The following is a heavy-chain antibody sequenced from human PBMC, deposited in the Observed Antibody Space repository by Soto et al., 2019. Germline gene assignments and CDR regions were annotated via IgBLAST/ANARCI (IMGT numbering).Heavy chain of an antibody. J-gene: IGHJ4*02. CDR3: AKEHDFWSGYPDY. V-gene: IGHV3-23*01. D-gene: IGHD3-3*01. Sequence: GGSLRVSCAASGFTFISYAMSWVRQAPGKGLEWVSAISGSGGSTYYADSVKGRFTISRDNSKNTLYLQMNSLRAEDTAVYYCAKEHDFWSGYPDYWGQGTLVTVSS. CDR1: GFTFISYA. CDR2: ISGSGGST.